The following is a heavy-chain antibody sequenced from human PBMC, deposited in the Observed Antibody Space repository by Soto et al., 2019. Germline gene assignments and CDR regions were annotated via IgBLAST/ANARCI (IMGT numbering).Heavy chain of an antibody. J-gene: IGHJ4*02. CDR2: IIPIFGTA. CDR3: ARRKERSGPHYFDY. V-gene: IGHV1-69*13. CDR1: GGTFSSYA. D-gene: IGHD6-25*01. Sequence: SVKVSCKASGGTFSSYAISWVRQAPGQGLEWMGGIIPIFGTANYAQKFQGRVTITADESTSTAYMELSSLRSEDTAVYYCARRKERSGPHYFDYWGQGSQVTVSS.